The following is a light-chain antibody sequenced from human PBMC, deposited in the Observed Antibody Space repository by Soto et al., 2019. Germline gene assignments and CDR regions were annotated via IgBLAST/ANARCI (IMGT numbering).Light chain of an antibody. CDR1: QSVSSN. V-gene: IGKV3-15*01. Sequence: EIVMSQSPSTVSVCPGERATLSCRASQSVSSNLAWYQQKPGQAPRLLIYGASTRATGIPARFSGSGSGTEFTLTISSLQSEDFAVYYCQQYNNWPWTFGQGTKVDIK. J-gene: IGKJ1*01. CDR3: QQYNNWPWT. CDR2: GAS.